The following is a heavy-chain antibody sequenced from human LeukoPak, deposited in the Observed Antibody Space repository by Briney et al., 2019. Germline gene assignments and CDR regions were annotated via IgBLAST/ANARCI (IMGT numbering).Heavy chain of an antibody. V-gene: IGHV3-48*01. J-gene: IGHJ4*02. Sequence: VGSLRLSCAGSGFSFNTYRMNWIRQAPGKGLEWISYISSSGSTIYYADSVKGRFTISRDNSKNTLYLQMNSLRTEDTAVYYCASEGYCNSPSCRTADYWGQGTLVTVSS. CDR2: ISSSGSTI. CDR1: GFSFNTYR. D-gene: IGHD2-2*01. CDR3: ASEGYCNSPSCRTADY.